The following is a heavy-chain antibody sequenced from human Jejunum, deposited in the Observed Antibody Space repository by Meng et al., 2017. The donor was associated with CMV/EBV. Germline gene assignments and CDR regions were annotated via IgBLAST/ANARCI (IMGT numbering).Heavy chain of an antibody. D-gene: IGHD3-3*01. J-gene: IGHJ4*02. CDR3: ARSNRDDFWSGYYYFDY. CDR1: SISNNNHY. CDR2: MYYSGNT. Sequence: SISNNNHYWGWIRQPPGKGLEWIGSMYYSGNTHYNPSLKSRVTISVDTSKNQFSLKLSSVTAADTAVYYCARSNRDDFWSGYYYFDYWGQGTVVTVSS. V-gene: IGHV4-39*07.